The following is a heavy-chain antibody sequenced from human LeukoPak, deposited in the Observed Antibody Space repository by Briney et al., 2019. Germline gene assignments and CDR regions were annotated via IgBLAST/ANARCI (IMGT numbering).Heavy chain of an antibody. V-gene: IGHV4-39*01. CDR3: ARQPYGTYCGGDCYQPYYFDY. D-gene: IGHD2-21*02. J-gene: IGHJ4*02. Sequence: SETLSLTCTVTDCSLSSNHYYWVWIPRPPGTGLECLGSIYYSWSTHYNPSLKSRVTVSVDTSKNQFSLKLRSVTAADTAVYYCARQPYGTYCGGDCYQPYYFDYWGQGTLVTVPS. CDR2: IYYSWST. CDR1: DCSLSSNHYY.